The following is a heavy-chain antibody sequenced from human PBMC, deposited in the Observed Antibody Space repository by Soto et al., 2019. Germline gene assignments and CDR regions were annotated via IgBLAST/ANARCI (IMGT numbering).Heavy chain of an antibody. J-gene: IGHJ4*02. Sequence: EVQLVESGGGLVQPGGSLRLSCAASGFTFSSYWMYWVRQAPGKGLVWVSRTTSDGRDTSYAASVKGRVTSSRNNAKNTLHLQMNSLRAEDKAMNYSARYRGWAHFDYWGQGTRVTVSS. D-gene: IGHD3-10*01. CDR1: GFTFSSYW. CDR2: TTSDGRDT. CDR3: ARYRGWAHFDY. V-gene: IGHV3-74*01.